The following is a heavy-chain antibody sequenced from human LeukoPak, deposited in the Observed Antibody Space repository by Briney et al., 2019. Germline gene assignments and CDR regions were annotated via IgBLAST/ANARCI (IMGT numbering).Heavy chain of an antibody. CDR3: AKDHRVGQLLLLP. J-gene: IGHJ5*02. D-gene: IGHD2-15*01. CDR1: GVTFSSYA. Sequence: GGSLRLSCAASGVTFSSYAMTWVRQAPGMGLEWGSTISGGGGSTYYADSVKGRFTISRDNSKNTLYLQMNNLRAEDTAVYYCAKDHRVGQLLLLPWGQGTLVTVSS. CDR2: ISGGGGST. V-gene: IGHV3-23*01.